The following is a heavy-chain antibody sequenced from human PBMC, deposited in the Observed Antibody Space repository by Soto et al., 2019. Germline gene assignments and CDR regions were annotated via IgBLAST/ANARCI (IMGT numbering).Heavy chain of an antibody. CDR3: ARGDTIFGVVPRGGYYYGMDV. J-gene: IGHJ6*02. CDR2: INHSGST. CDR1: GGSFSGYY. D-gene: IGHD3-3*01. V-gene: IGHV4-34*01. Sequence: SETLSLTCAVYGGSFSGYYWSWIRQPPGKGLEWIGEINHSGSTNYNPSLKSRVTISVDTSKNQFSLKLSSVTAADTAVYYCARGDTIFGVVPRGGYYYGMDVWGQGTTVTVYS.